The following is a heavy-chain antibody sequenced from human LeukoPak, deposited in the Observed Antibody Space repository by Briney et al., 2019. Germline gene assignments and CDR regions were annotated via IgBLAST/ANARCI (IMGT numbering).Heavy chain of an antibody. CDR1: GGSISSGSYY. D-gene: IGHD1-26*01. J-gene: IGHJ4*02. CDR2: IYTSGST. Sequence: SETLSLTCTVSGGSISSGSYYWSWIRQPAGKGLEWIGRIYTSGSTNYNPSLKSRVTISVDTSKNQFSLKLSSVTAADTAVYYCARDGLNSGTDYWGQGTLVTVSS. CDR3: ARDGLNSGTDY. V-gene: IGHV4-61*02.